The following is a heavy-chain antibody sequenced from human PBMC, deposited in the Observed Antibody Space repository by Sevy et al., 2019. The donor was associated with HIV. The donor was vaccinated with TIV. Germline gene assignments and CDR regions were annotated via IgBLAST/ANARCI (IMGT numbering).Heavy chain of an antibody. J-gene: IGHJ4*02. V-gene: IGHV3-7*01. CDR2: IKQDGSVK. CDR1: GFTLNSYW. Sequence: GGSLRLSCAASGFTLNSYWMSWVRQAPGKGLEWVANIKQDGSVKYYVDSVKGRFTNSRDNDRNLVYLQMSSLTAEDTALYYCVRAIAADASLWGQGTLVTVSS. CDR3: VRAIAADASL. D-gene: IGHD6-13*01.